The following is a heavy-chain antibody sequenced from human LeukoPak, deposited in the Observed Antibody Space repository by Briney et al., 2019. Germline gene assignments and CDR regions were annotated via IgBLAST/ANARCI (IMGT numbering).Heavy chain of an antibody. CDR2: ISSSSSYI. V-gene: IGHV3-21*01. Sequence: GGSLRLSCVASGFTFSHYSMNWVRQAPGKGLEWVSSISSSSSYIYYADSVKGRFTISRDNAKNSLYLQMNSLRAEDTAVYYCARSPVLRFLESLYGMDVWGQGTTVTVSS. CDR3: ARSPVLRFLESLYGMDV. J-gene: IGHJ6*02. D-gene: IGHD3-3*01. CDR1: GFTFSHYS.